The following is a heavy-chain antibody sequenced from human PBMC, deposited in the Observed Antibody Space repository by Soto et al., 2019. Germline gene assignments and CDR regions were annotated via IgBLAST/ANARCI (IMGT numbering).Heavy chain of an antibody. CDR2: IDPSDSYT. Sequence: GESLKISWKGSGYSFTSYWISWVRQMPGKGLEWMGRIDPSDSYTNYSPSFQGHVTISADKSVSTAYLQWSSLKASDTAMYYFATGAYSGAYYYGMDVWAQGTTVTVSS. D-gene: IGHD1-26*01. CDR3: ATGAYSGAYYYGMDV. J-gene: IGHJ6*02. V-gene: IGHV5-10-1*01. CDR1: GYSFTSYW.